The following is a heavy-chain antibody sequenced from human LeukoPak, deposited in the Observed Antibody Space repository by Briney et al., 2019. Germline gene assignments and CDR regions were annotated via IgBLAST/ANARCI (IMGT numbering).Heavy chain of an antibody. Sequence: SETLSLTCTVSGGSISSSSYYWGWIRQPPGKGLEWIGSIYYSGETYYNPSLKSRVTVSVDTSKNQFSLKLSSVTASDSAVYYCARHIGPWLPETNWFDPWGQGTLVTVSS. CDR2: IYYSGET. CDR1: GGSISSSSYY. J-gene: IGHJ5*02. CDR3: ARHIGPWLPETNWFDP. V-gene: IGHV4-39*01. D-gene: IGHD5-24*01.